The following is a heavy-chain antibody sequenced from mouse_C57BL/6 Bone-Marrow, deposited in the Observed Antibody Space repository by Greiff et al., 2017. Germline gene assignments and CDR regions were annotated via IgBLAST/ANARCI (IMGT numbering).Heavy chain of an antibody. CDR1: GFTFSSYG. J-gene: IGHJ4*01. D-gene: IGHD1-1*01. Sequence: EVKVVESGGDLVKPGGSLKLSCAASGFTFSSYGMSWVRQTPDKRLEWVATISSGGSYTYYPDSVKGRFTISRDNAKNTLYLQMSSLKSEDTAMYYCARLRNYYGSRGYAMDYWGQGTSVTVSS. CDR2: ISSGGSYT. CDR3: ARLRNYYGSRGYAMDY. V-gene: IGHV5-6*01.